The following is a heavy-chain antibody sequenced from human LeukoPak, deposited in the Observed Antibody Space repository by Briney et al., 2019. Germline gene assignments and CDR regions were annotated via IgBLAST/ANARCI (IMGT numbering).Heavy chain of an antibody. J-gene: IGHJ4*02. D-gene: IGHD4-17*01. CDR3: ARVSHGDYYFDY. CDR1: GGSISSSSYY. CDR2: IYYSGST. V-gene: IGHV4-39*07. Sequence: SSETLSLTCTVSGGSISSSSYYWGWIRQPPGKGLEWTGSIYYSGSTYYNPSLKSRVTISVDTSKNQFSLKLSSVTAADTAVYYCARVSHGDYYFDYWGQGTLVTVSS.